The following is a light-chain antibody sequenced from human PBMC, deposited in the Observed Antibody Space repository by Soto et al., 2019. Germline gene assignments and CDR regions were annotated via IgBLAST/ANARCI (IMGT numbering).Light chain of an antibody. CDR2: DVN. CDR1: SSDVGSYNR. V-gene: IGLV2-18*02. CDR3: SSYTISSTYV. J-gene: IGLJ1*01. Sequence: LTQPPSVSGSPGQSVAISCTGTSSDVGSYNRVSWYQQPPGTAPKLMIYDVNNRPSGVPDRFSGSKSGNTASLTISGLQAEDEADYYCSSYTISSTYVFGTGTKVTVL.